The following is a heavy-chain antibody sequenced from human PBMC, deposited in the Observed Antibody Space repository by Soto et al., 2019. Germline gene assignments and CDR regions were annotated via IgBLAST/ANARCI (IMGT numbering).Heavy chain of an antibody. V-gene: IGHV3-33*01. CDR1: GFTFSSYG. J-gene: IGHJ4*02. CDR2: IWYDGSNK. Sequence: QVQLVESGGGVVQPGRSLRLSCAASGFTFSSYGMHWVRQAPGKGLEWVAVIWYDGSNKYYADSVKGRFTISRDNSKNTLYLQMNSLRAEATAVYYCERGRIVGKTSSFDDWGQGTLGTVSS. D-gene: IGHD1-26*01. CDR3: ERGRIVGKTSSFDD.